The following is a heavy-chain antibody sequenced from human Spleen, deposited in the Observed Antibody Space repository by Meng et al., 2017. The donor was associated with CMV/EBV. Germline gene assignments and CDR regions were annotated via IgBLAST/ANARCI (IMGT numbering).Heavy chain of an antibody. CDR1: GFTFSSYS. CDR2: IGSSNSYI. CDR3: ARESASSYTLDV. V-gene: IGHV3-21*01. Sequence: GGSLRLSCAASGFTFSSYSMKWVRQAPGKGLEWVSCIGSSNSYIYYADSVKGRFTISRDNAKNSLYLQMNSLRAEDTAVYYCARESASSYTLDVWGRGTTVTVSS. J-gene: IGHJ6*02. D-gene: IGHD2-2*01.